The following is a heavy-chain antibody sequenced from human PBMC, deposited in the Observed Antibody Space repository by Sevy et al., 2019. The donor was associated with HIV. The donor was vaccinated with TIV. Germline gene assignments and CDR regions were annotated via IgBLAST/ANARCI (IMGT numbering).Heavy chain of an antibody. V-gene: IGHV3-21*01. Sequence: GGSLRLSCAASGFTFSSYSMNWVRQAPGKGLEWVSSISSSSSYIYYADSVKGRFTISRDNAKNSLYLQMNSLRAEDTAVYYCARESPTYYYYYMDVWDKGTTVTVSS. CDR3: ARESPTYYYYYMDV. CDR2: ISSSSSYI. CDR1: GFTFSSYS. J-gene: IGHJ6*03.